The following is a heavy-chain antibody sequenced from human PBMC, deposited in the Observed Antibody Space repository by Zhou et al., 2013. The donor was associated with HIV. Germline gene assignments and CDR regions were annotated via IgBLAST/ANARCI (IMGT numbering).Heavy chain of an antibody. CDR1: GYTLADLA. Sequence: QVQLLQSGPEVKPPGASVRVSCKVFGYTLADLAIHWVRLPPGQGLEWMGGISPVFASPNYAQKFRGRLTISMDESSTTAYMELRNLRSDDTAVYFCARALSSTWSYGGYFYMDVWGKGTTVSVS. CDR2: ISPVFASP. J-gene: IGHJ6*03. V-gene: IGHV1-69*05. CDR3: ARALSSTWSYGGYFYMDV. D-gene: IGHD2-2*01.